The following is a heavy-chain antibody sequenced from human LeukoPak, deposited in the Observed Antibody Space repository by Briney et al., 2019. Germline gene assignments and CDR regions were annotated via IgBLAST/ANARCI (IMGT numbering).Heavy chain of an antibody. V-gene: IGHV3-30*18. CDR3: AKDREWLIVGATSFDY. Sequence: PGGSLRLSCAASGFTFSSYGMHWVRQAPGKGLEWVAVISYDGSNKYYADSVKGRFTISRDNSKNTLYLQMNSLRAEDTAVYYCAKDREWLIVGATSFDYWGQGTLVTVSS. CDR1: GFTFSSYG. J-gene: IGHJ4*02. CDR2: ISYDGSNK. D-gene: IGHD1-26*01.